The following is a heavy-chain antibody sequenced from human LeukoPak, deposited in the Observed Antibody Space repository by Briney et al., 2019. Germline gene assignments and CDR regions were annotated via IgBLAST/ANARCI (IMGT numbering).Heavy chain of an antibody. CDR2: IYYSGST. D-gene: IGHD3-22*01. Sequence: SETLSLTCTVSGASIRSHYWSWIRQPPGKGLEWIGYIYYSGSTNYNPSLKSRVTISVDTSKNQFSLKLSSVTAADTAVYYCAREGYDSSGYYIDYWGQGTLVTVSS. V-gene: IGHV4-59*11. CDR3: AREGYDSSGYYIDY. J-gene: IGHJ4*02. CDR1: GASIRSHY.